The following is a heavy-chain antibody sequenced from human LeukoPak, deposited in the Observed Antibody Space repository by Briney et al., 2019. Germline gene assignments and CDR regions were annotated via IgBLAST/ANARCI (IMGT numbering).Heavy chain of an antibody. D-gene: IGHD2-15*01. J-gene: IGHJ4*02. Sequence: PGGSLRLSCAASGFTFSSYGMHWVRQAPGKGLEWVAVISYDGSNKYYADSVKGRFTISRDNSKNTLYLQMNSLRAEDTAVYYCARDRRPYCSGGSCYGIDYWGQGTLVTVSS. CDR2: ISYDGSNK. CDR1: GFTFSSYG. CDR3: ARDRRPYCSGGSCYGIDY. V-gene: IGHV3-30*03.